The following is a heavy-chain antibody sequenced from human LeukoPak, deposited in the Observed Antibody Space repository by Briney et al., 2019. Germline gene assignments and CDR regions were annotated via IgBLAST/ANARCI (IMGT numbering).Heavy chain of an antibody. CDR1: GYTFTGYY. D-gene: IGHD5-12*01. J-gene: IGHJ4*02. CDR2: INPNSGGT. CDR3: ARDRGGYDFGY. V-gene: IGHV1-2*02. Sequence: SVKVSCKASGYTFTGYYMHWVRQAPEQGLEWMGWINPNSGGTNYAQKFQGRVTMTRNTSISTAYMELSRLRSDDTAVYYCARDRGGYDFGYWGQGTLVTVSS.